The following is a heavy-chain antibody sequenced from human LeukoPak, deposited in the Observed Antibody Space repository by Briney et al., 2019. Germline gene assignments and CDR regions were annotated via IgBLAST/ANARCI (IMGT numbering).Heavy chain of an antibody. Sequence: SETLSLTCTVSGGSISNSGYYWGWIRQPPGKGLEWIGSMYYSGGTYYNPSLKSRVTISVDTSKNQFSLKLSSVTAADTAVYYCARGRAYCSGGSCLFDPWGQGTLVTVSS. CDR3: ARGRAYCSGGSCLFDP. J-gene: IGHJ5*02. CDR2: MYYSGGT. D-gene: IGHD2-15*01. CDR1: GGSISNSGYY. V-gene: IGHV4-39*07.